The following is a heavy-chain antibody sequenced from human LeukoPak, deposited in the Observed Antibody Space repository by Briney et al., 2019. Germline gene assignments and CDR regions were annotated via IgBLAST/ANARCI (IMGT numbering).Heavy chain of an antibody. CDR2: ISDDGGST. J-gene: IGHJ3*02. D-gene: IGHD6-13*01. CDR3: ASQLGDASDI. Sequence: GESLRLSCAASGFTFSSYVMSWVRQAPGKGLEWVSGISDDGGSTYYADSVNGRFTISRDNGKNSLYLQMNSLRAEHTAVYYCASQLGDASDIWGQGTMVTVSS. CDR1: GFTFSSYV. V-gene: IGHV3-23*01.